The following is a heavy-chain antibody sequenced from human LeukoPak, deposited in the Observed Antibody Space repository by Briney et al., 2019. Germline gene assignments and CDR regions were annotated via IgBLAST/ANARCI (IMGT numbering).Heavy chain of an antibody. J-gene: IGHJ4*02. Sequence: GGSLRLSCADSGFTFSSYWMSWVRQAPGKGLEWVANIKQDGSEKYYVDSVKGRFTISRDNAKNSLYLQMNSLRAEDTAVYYCARAGEWELLLVYWGQGTLVTVSS. CDR1: GFTFSSYW. CDR2: IKQDGSEK. V-gene: IGHV3-7*04. D-gene: IGHD1-26*01. CDR3: ARAGEWELLLVY.